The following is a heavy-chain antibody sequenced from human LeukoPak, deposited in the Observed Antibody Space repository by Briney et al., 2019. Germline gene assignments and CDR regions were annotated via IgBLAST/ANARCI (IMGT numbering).Heavy chain of an antibody. CDR1: GGSISSSSYY. V-gene: IGHV4-39*07. D-gene: IGHD3-16*02. J-gene: IGHJ4*02. CDR3: ARDQRYGYDYTWGSYRSMLDY. Sequence: SETLSLTCTVSGGSISSSSYYWGWIRQPPGKGLEWIGSMYYSGSTYYNPSLKSRVTISVDTSKNQFSLKLSSVTAADTAVYYCARDQRYGYDYTWGSYRSMLDYWGQGTLVTVSS. CDR2: MYYSGST.